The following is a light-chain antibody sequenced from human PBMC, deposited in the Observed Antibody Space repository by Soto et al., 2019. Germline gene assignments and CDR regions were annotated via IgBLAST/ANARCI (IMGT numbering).Light chain of an antibody. Sequence: EILLPQAPATLSVFQGGIATLSCRASQSVSSYLAWYQQKPGQAPRLLIYDASNRATGIPARFSGSGSGTDFTLTISSLEPEDFAVYYCQQRSNWVTFGQGTRLEIK. CDR2: DAS. CDR3: QQRSNWVT. J-gene: IGKJ5*01. CDR1: QSVSSY. V-gene: IGKV3-11*01.